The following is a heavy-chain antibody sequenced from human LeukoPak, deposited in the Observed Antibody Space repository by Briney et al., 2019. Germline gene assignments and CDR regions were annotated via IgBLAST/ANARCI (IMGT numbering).Heavy chain of an antibody. CDR2: ISYDGSNK. V-gene: IGHV3-30-3*01. D-gene: IGHD2-2*02. Sequence: GGSLRLSCAASGFTFSSYAMHWVRQAPGKGLEWVAVISYDGSNKYYADSVKGRFTISRDNSKNTLYLQMNSLRAEDTAVYYCARDPLPVYCSSTSCYTDYYYYYMDVWGKGTTVTVSS. J-gene: IGHJ6*03. CDR1: GFTFSSYA. CDR3: ARDPLPVYCSSTSCYTDYYYYYMDV.